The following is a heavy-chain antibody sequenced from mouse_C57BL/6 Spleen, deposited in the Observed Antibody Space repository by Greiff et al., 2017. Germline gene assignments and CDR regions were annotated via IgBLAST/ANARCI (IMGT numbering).Heavy chain of an antibody. V-gene: IGHV2-6-1*01. D-gene: IGHD2-3*01. CDR1: GFSLTSYV. J-gene: IGHJ1*03. Sequence: VKLMESGPGLVAPSQSLSITCTVSGFSLTSYVVHWVRQPPGKGLEWLVVIWSDGSTTYASALKSRLSISTDNSKSQVFLKMNSIQTDDTAMYYCARHGDGHWYFDVWGTGTTVTVSS. CDR2: IWSDGST. CDR3: ARHGDGHWYFDV.